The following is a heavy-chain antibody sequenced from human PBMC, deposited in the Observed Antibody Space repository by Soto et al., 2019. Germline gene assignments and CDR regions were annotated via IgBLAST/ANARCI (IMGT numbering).Heavy chain of an antibody. D-gene: IGHD6-19*01. Sequence: QVLLQESGPGLVQPSGTLSLSCVVSGVSIGSNYYWGWVRQPPGKGLEWLGDMSHIGSVNYNPSLTSRVTTSMDKSQNQFSLKLDSMTAADTAVYYCARSLGWYAVDYWGQGTLVIVSS. J-gene: IGHJ4*02. CDR3: ARSLGWYAVDY. V-gene: IGHV4-4*02. CDR1: GVSIGSNYY. CDR2: MSHIGSV.